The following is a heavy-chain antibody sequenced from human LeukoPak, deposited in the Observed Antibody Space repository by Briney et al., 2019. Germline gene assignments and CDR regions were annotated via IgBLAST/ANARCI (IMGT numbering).Heavy chain of an antibody. Sequence: ASVKVSCKASGYTFTSYGISWVGQAPGQGLEWMGWISAYNGNTNYAQKLQGRVTMTTDTSTSTAYMELRSLRSDDTAVYYCARFNIVVVPAARDYYYYMDGWGKGTTVTISS. V-gene: IGHV1-18*01. CDR1: GYTFTSYG. D-gene: IGHD2-2*01. CDR2: ISAYNGNT. CDR3: ARFNIVVVPAARDYYYYMDG. J-gene: IGHJ6*03.